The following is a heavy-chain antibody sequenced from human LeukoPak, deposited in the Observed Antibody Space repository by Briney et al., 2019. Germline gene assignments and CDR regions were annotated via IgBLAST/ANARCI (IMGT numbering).Heavy chain of an antibody. CDR2: ISYDGSNK. CDR3: ARVEGYDSSVYYFDY. CDR1: GFTFSSYA. J-gene: IGHJ4*02. Sequence: PGGSLRLSCAASGFTFSSYAMHWVRQAPGKGLEWVAVISYDGSNKYYADSVKGRFTISRDNSKNTLYLQMNSLRAEDTAVYYCARVEGYDSSVYYFDYWGQGTLVTVSS. V-gene: IGHV3-30*04. D-gene: IGHD3-22*01.